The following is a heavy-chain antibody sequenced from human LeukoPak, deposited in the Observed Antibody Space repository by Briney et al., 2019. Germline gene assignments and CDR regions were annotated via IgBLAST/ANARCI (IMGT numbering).Heavy chain of an antibody. V-gene: IGHV3-23*05. CDR2: IDKTTYPT. CDR1: EFIFSDYA. D-gene: IGHD6-19*01. Sequence: PGGSLRLSCAASEFIFSDYAMGSVRQAPGKGLEWVSTIDKTTYPTFYADSVKGRFTISRDNSKNTLYLQMNSLRTEDTAVYFCAKFEGATIPGWFNDYWGQGILVTVSS. CDR3: AKFEGATIPGWFNDY. J-gene: IGHJ4*02.